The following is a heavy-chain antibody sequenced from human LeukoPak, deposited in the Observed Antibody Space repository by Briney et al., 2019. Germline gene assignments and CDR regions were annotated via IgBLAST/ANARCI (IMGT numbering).Heavy chain of an antibody. V-gene: IGHV3-30*18. Sequence: PGGALRLSCAASGFTFNSYGMHWVRQAPGKGLEWVAVISYDGSNKYYADSVKGRFIISRDNSTNTLYLQMDTLRAGDTAVYYCAKGSVAGIRNYIDHWGQGTLVAVSS. CDR1: GFTFNSYG. CDR2: ISYDGSNK. D-gene: IGHD6-19*01. CDR3: AKGSVAGIRNYIDH. J-gene: IGHJ4*02.